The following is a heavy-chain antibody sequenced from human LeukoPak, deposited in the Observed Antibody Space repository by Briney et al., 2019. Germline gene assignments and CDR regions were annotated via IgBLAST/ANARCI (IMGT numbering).Heavy chain of an antibody. CDR3: ARAVAKGSIVVDTFDY. Sequence: PSQTLSLTCTVSGGSISSGGYYWSWNRQHPGTGLEWIGYIYYSGSTYYNPSLKSRVTISVDTSKNQFSLKLSSVTAADTAVYYCARAVAKGSIVVDTFDYWGQGTLVTVSS. D-gene: IGHD3-22*01. J-gene: IGHJ4*02. CDR2: IYYSGST. V-gene: IGHV4-31*03. CDR1: GGSISSGGYY.